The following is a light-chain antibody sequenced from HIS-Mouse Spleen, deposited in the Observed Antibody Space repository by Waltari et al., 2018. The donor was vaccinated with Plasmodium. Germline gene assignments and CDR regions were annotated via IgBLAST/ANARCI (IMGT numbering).Light chain of an antibody. CDR2: ELS. CDR3: SSYAGSNKLV. V-gene: IGLV2-8*01. CDR1: SSDVGGYNY. J-gene: IGLJ2*01. Sequence: QSALTQPPSASGSPGQSVTISCTGTSSDVGGYNYVSWYQQHPGKAPKLMIYELSKRPSGVPVRFSGSKSGNTAYLTGSGLQAEDEADYYCSSYAGSNKLVFGGGTKLTVL.